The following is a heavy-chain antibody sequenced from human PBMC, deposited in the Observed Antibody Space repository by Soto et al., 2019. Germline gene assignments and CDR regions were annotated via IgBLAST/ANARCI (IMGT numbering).Heavy chain of an antibody. J-gene: IGHJ4*02. CDR3: THTRRLRVRAYYWVWGY. D-gene: IGHD1-26*01. V-gene: IGHV2-5*02. CDR2: VYWDDDK. Sequence: QITLKESGPTLVKPTQTLTLTCTISGVSLSTEGVGVGWIRQPPGKALEWLAFVYWDDDKRYSPSLKNRLTITKDSSKNQVVLTMTNLDPVDTATYYCTHTRRLRVRAYYWVWGYWGQGALVTVSS. CDR1: GVSLSTEGVG.